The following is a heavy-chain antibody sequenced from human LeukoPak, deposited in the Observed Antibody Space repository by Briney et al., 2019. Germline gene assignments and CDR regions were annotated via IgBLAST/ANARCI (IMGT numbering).Heavy chain of an antibody. V-gene: IGHV3-66*03. CDR2: IRDSGEA. D-gene: IGHD3/OR15-3a*01. CDR1: GFTFSSYT. J-gene: IGHJ5*02. CDR3: ARDRAANQDWVEFDP. Sequence: GGSLRLSCAASGFTFSSYTMNWVRQTPGKGLEWVGLIRDSGEAFYADFARGRFAISRDESENTLYLQMNSLRVEDTAVYFCARDRAANQDWVEFDPWGQGTPVIVSS.